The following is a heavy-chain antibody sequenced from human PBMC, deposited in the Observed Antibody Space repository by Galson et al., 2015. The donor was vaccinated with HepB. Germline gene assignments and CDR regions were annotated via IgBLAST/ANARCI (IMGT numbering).Heavy chain of an antibody. V-gene: IGHV3-33*01. D-gene: IGHD3-10*01. Sequence: SLRLSCAASGFIFRNYGMHWVRQAPGKGLEWVAVIWYDGSNKYYGDSVKGRFTISRDNFNNTVFLQMDSLRVDDTAVYYCARDGPWGWYGSGSPPSNWGQGTLVTVSS. CDR3: ARDGPWGWYGSGSPPSN. CDR2: IWYDGSNK. CDR1: GFIFRNYG. J-gene: IGHJ4*02.